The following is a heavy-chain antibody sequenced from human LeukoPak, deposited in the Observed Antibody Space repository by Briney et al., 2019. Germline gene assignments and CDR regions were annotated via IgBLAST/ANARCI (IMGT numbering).Heavy chain of an antibody. J-gene: IGHJ4*02. V-gene: IGHV4-4*07. CDR1: GDSMNTYH. D-gene: IGHD6-13*01. CDR3: ARDPFRSSFES. CDR2: LHSSGNT. Sequence: SETLSLTCTVSGDSMNTYHWAWIRQPAGKGLEWIWRLHSSGNTNFNPSLKSRVSISVDRSKKQFSLEMTSATAADTAVYFCARDPFRSSFESWGQGILVTVSS.